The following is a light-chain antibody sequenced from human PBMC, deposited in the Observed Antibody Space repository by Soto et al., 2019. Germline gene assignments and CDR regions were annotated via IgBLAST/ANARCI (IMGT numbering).Light chain of an antibody. CDR2: EVN. Sequence: QSALTQPPSVSGSPGQSVAISCTGTSSDVGNFDRVSWYQQPPGTAPKLIISEVNNRPSGVPDRFSGSKSGNTASLTISGLQAEDEADYYCSSYSSSSTLWVFGGGTQLTVL. J-gene: IGLJ3*02. V-gene: IGLV2-18*02. CDR3: SSYSSSSTLWV. CDR1: SSDVGNFDR.